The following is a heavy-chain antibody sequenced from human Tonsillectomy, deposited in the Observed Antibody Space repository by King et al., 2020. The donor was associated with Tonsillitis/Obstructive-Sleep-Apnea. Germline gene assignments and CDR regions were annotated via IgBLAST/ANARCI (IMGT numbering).Heavy chain of an antibody. CDR3: ARSIPYYYGSGPYDAFDI. CDR1: GFSLSTSGMC. Sequence: VTLKESGPALVKPIQTLTLTCTFSGFSLSTSGMCVSWIRQPPGKALEWLARIDWDDDKYYSTSLKTRLTISKDTSKNQMVLTMTNMDPVDTATYYCARSIPYYYGSGPYDAFDIWGQGTMVTVSS. D-gene: IGHD3-10*01. V-gene: IGHV2-70*11. CDR2: IDWDDDK. J-gene: IGHJ3*02.